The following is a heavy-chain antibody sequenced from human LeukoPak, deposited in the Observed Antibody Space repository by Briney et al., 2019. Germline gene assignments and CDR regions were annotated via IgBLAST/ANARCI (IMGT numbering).Heavy chain of an antibody. V-gene: IGHV4-39*07. Sequence: PSETLSLTCTVSGGSISSGSYYWGWIRQPPGKGLEWIGNIYYSGSTYYNPSLKSRVSISVDTSKNQFSLKLSSVTAADTAVYYCAGDKWEPRYAFDIWGQGTMVTVSS. J-gene: IGHJ3*02. CDR3: AGDKWEPRYAFDI. D-gene: IGHD1-26*01. CDR2: IYYSGST. CDR1: GGSISSGSYY.